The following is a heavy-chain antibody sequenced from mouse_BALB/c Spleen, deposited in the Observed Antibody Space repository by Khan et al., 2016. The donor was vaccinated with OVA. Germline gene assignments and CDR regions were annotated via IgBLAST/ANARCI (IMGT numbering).Heavy chain of an antibody. Sequence: VELVESGPGLVAPSQSLSITCTISGFSLTNYGVHWVRQPPGKGLEWLVVIWSDGSTTYNSALKSRLTIKQDNSKNQVFIEMNSLQTDATAMYFCAIQPYYHSNLMDYWGQGTSVTVSA. D-gene: IGHD2-4*01. V-gene: IGHV2-6-1*01. CDR2: IWSDGST. CDR1: GFSLTNYG. J-gene: IGHJ4*01. CDR3: AIQPYYHSNLMDY.